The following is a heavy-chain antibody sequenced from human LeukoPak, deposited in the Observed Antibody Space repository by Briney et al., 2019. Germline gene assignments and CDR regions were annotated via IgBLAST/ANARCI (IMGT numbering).Heavy chain of an antibody. V-gene: IGHV1-2*02. Sequence: ASVKVSCKASGYTFTGYYMHWVRQAPGQGLEWMGWINPNSGGTNYAQKFQGRVTMTRGTSISTAYMELSRLRSDDTAVYYCAVGRRVGATAYFDYWGQGTLVTVSS. CDR2: INPNSGGT. J-gene: IGHJ4*02. CDR1: GYTFTGYY. D-gene: IGHD1-26*01. CDR3: AVGRRVGATAYFDY.